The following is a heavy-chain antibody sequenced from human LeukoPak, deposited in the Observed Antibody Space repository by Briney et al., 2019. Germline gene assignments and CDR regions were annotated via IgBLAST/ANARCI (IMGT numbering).Heavy chain of an antibody. J-gene: IGHJ4*02. Sequence: GGSLRLSCVAYGVTLSSYGVHWVRQAPGKGLEWVAVISYDGTNKYYADSVKGRFTIPRDNSKNTLYLQMNSLRAEDTAVYYCAKDRYCDSTSCPTDYWGQGTLVTVSS. CDR2: ISYDGTNK. V-gene: IGHV3-30*18. CDR1: GVTLSSYG. D-gene: IGHD2-2*01. CDR3: AKDRYCDSTSCPTDY.